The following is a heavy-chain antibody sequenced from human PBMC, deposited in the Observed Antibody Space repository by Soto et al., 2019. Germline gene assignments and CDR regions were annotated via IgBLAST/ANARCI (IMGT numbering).Heavy chain of an antibody. J-gene: IGHJ5*02. CDR2: IYPADNDI. Sequence: SLKISCNGYGSPLTTYGIAWVRQLQGIGLEWLGTIYPADNDIRVNPSVQRQVTISADRSTSTAFLQWSSLQASVTATYFCARKHSRGHFNWFDPLGQGTQVTVSS. V-gene: IGHV5-51*01. CDR3: ARKHSRGHFNWFDP. CDR1: GSPLTTYG. D-gene: IGHD1-26*01.